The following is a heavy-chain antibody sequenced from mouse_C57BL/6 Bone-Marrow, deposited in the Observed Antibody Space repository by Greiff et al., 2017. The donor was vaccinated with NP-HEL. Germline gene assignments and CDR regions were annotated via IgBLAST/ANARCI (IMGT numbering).Heavy chain of an antibody. D-gene: IGHD4-1*01. J-gene: IGHJ4*01. CDR2: IYPGDGDT. CDR1: GYAFSSSG. Sequence: VQLQQSGPELVKPGASVKISCKASGYAFSSSGMNWVKQRPGKGLEWIGRIYPGDGDTNYNGKVKGKATLTADKSSSTAYMQLSCLTSEDSGVYFCARWEPGGRDYWGQGTSVTVSS. CDR3: ARWEPGGRDY. V-gene: IGHV1-82*01.